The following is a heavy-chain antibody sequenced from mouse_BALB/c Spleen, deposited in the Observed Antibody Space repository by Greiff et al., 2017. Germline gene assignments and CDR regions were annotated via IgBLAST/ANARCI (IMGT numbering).Heavy chain of an antibody. J-gene: IGHJ3*01. Sequence: QVQLQQSGAELVRPGTSVKISCKASGYAFTNYWLGWVKQRPGHGLEWIGDIYPGSGNTYYNEKFKGKATLTADKSSSTAYMQLSSLTSEDSAVYFCAREGRSGGAWFAYWGQGTLVTVSA. CDR3: AREGRSGGAWFAY. V-gene: IGHV1-63*01. CDR1: GYAFTNYW. CDR2: IYPGSGNT.